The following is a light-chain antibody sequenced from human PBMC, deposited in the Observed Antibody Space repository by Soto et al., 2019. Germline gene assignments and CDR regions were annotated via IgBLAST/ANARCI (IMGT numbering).Light chain of an antibody. V-gene: IGLV2-14*03. CDR3: CSYTTSSTYV. Sequence: QPPLTQAASVSGSPGQSIAISCTGTSSDVGAYNYVSWYQQHPGKAPKLMIYDVNNRPSGVSNRFSDSKSGNTASLTISGLLAEDEADYYCCSYTTSSTYVFGTGTKVTVL. J-gene: IGLJ1*01. CDR2: DVN. CDR1: SSDVGAYNY.